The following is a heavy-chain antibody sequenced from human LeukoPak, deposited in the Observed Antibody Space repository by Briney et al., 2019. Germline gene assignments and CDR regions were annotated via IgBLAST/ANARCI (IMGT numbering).Heavy chain of an antibody. CDR1: GFTFSSYG. CDR2: IWYDGSNK. CDR3: ARRRGYSGYDLDY. D-gene: IGHD5-12*01. V-gene: IGHV3-33*01. J-gene: IGHJ4*02. Sequence: GGSLRLSCAASGFTFSSYGMRWVRQAPGKGLEGVAVIWYDGSNKYYADSVKGRFTISKYNSKNSLYLQMNSLRAEDTAVYYCARRRGYSGYDLDYWGQGTLVTVSS.